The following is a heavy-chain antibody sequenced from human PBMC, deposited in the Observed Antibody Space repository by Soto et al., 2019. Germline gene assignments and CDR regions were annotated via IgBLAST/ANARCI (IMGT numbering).Heavy chain of an antibody. Sequence: QVQLVQSGAAVKKPGSSVKVSCKASGGTFSNNVISWVRQAPGQGLEWMGGIIPLFVSAHYAPKFQDRVTISADEFAYTVYMELTSLRSEDTAMYYCARHSDSSGYYFDFWGQGTLVTVSS. CDR3: ARHSDSSGYYFDF. V-gene: IGHV1-69*01. J-gene: IGHJ4*02. D-gene: IGHD3-22*01. CDR1: GGTFSNNV. CDR2: IIPLFVSA.